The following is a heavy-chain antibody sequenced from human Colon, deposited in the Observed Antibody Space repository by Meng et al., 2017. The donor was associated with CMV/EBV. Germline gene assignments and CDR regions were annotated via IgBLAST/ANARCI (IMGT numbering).Heavy chain of an antibody. CDR3: ARGSGPLFPGAFDI. J-gene: IGHJ3*02. V-gene: IGHV3-53*01. Sequence: GGSLRLSCAGSPFNVVNTYMSWVRQAPGKGLEWVALIYSGGPMHYADSVKGRFTISRDNSKNILYLHMNSLSADDTAVYYCARGSGPLFPGAFDIWGQGTMVTVSS. CDR2: IYSGGPM. CDR1: PFNVVNTY. D-gene: IGHD3-10*02.